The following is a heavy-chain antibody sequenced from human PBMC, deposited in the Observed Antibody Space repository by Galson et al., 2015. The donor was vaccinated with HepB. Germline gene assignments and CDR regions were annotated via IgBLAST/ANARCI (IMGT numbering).Heavy chain of an antibody. D-gene: IGHD3-3*01. Sequence: QAPGKGLEWVGRIKSKTDGGTTDYAAPVKSRFTISRDDSKNTLYLQMNSLKTEDTAVYYCTTESPRMGDFWRGYYGASDAFEIRGQGTMVTVSS. V-gene: IGHV3-15*01. CDR2: IKSKTDGGTT. J-gene: IGHJ3*02. CDR3: TTESPRMGDFWRGYYGASDAFEI.